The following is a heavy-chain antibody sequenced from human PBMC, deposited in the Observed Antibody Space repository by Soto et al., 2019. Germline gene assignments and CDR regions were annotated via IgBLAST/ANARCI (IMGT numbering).Heavy chain of an antibody. J-gene: IGHJ4*02. CDR2: IRNSDYT. CDR1: GFAFNNYA. D-gene: IGHD2-2*01. V-gene: IGHV3-21*01. Sequence: PGGSLRLSCTVSGFAFNNYAINWLRQDPGKGLDWVSSIRNSDYTYYSDPVKGRFTISRDNAKNSVSLQMNTLRVEDTAVYYCAREDSIIIPAVADFWGQGTLVTVS. CDR3: AREDSIIIPAVADF.